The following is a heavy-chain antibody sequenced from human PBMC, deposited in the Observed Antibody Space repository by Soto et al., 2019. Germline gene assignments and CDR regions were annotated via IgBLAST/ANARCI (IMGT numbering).Heavy chain of an antibody. CDR1: GFTFSSYG. D-gene: IGHD2-2*01. CDR2: ISYDGSNK. CDR3: AKSYCSSTSCHPYFDY. J-gene: IGHJ4*02. Sequence: GGSLRLSCAASGFTFSSYGMHWVRQAPGKGLEWVAVISYDGSNKYYADSVRGRFTISRDNSKNALYLQMNSLRAEDTAVYYWAKSYCSSTSCHPYFDYWGQGTLVTVSS. V-gene: IGHV3-30*18.